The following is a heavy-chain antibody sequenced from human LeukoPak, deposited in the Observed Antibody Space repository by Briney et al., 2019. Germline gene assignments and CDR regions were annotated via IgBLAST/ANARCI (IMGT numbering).Heavy chain of an antibody. CDR2: INPNSGGT. V-gene: IGHV1-2*06. Sequence: ASVKVSCKASGYTFTGYYMHWVRQAPGQGLEWMGRINPNSGGTNYAQKFRGRVTMTRDTSISTAYMELSRLRSDDTAVYYCARVPYYDILTGYYSNFDYWGQGTLVTVSS. J-gene: IGHJ4*02. CDR3: ARVPYYDILTGYYSNFDY. D-gene: IGHD3-9*01. CDR1: GYTFTGYY.